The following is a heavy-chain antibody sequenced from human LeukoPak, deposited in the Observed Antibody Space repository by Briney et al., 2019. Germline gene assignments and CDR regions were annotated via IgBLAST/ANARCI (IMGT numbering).Heavy chain of an antibody. CDR3: ATGYGSGRGAFDI. V-gene: IGHV5-51*01. Sequence: GGSLKISWVGSGYRFTSYWIDWVRQMPGKGLEYMGIIYPGDSDNRFSPSFQGQVTISDDKSISTAFLPWSSLPASDTAMYYCATGYGSGRGAFDIWGQGTMVTVSS. CDR1: GYRFTSYW. CDR2: IYPGDSDN. J-gene: IGHJ3*02. D-gene: IGHD6-19*01.